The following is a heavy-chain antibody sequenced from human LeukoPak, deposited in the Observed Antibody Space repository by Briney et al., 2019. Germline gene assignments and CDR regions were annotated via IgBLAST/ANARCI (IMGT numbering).Heavy chain of an antibody. Sequence: GGSLRLSCAASGFTFSSYSMNWVRQAPGKGLEWVSSISSSSSYIYYADSVKGRFTISRHNSKNTLYLQMNSLRAEDTAVYYCARDLTGRSDYWGQGTLVTVSS. CDR2: ISSSSSYI. D-gene: IGHD3-9*01. V-gene: IGHV3-21*04. CDR3: ARDLTGRSDY. J-gene: IGHJ4*02. CDR1: GFTFSSYS.